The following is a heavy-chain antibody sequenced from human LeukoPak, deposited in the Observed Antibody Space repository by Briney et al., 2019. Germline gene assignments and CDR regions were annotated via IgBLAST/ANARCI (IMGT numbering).Heavy chain of an antibody. J-gene: IGHJ6*02. CDR3: AREEHDYVWGSYRYYYYYGIDV. V-gene: IGHV3-30*03. CDR2: ISYDGSNK. D-gene: IGHD3-16*02. Sequence: HAGRSLRLSCAASGFTFSSYGMHWVRQAPGKGLEWVAVISYDGSNKYYADSLKGRFTISRDNSKDTLYLQMDSLRAEDTALYYCAREEHDYVWGSYRYYYYYGIDVWGQGTTVTVSS. CDR1: GFTFSSYG.